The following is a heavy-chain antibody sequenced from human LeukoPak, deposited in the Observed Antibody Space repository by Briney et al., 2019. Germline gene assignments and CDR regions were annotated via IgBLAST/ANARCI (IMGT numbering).Heavy chain of an antibody. J-gene: IGHJ4*02. CDR1: GFTLSDYY. V-gene: IGHV3-11*01. D-gene: IGHD5-24*01. CDR2: ISDSGSTI. Sequence: GGSLRLSCAASGFTLSDYYMSWIRQAPGKGLEWISYISDSGSTIYYANSVKGRFTISRDNAKNSLYLQMSSLRAEDTAVYYCASSQLSRDGYNPIDYWGQGTLVTISS. CDR3: ASSQLSRDGYNPIDY.